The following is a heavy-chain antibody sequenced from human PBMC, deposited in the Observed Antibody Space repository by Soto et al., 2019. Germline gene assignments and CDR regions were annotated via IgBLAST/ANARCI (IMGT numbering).Heavy chain of an antibody. V-gene: IGHV4-30-4*01. CDR1: GDYIRGGDYY. J-gene: IGHJ5*02. CDR3: ARESTGYTT. CDR2: IYYSGNT. Sequence: PSETMSLTCTVSGDYIRGGDYYWIWIRQPPGKGLEWIGCIYYSGNTYYNPSLKRRFSISVDTSKNQFSLQLNSVTPEDTAVYYCARESTGYTTWGQGTLVTVSS. D-gene: IGHD3-16*02.